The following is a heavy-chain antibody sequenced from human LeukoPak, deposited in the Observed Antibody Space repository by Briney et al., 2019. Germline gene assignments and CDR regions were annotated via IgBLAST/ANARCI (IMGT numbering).Heavy chain of an antibody. D-gene: IGHD3-10*01. CDR1: GFTFSNAW. J-gene: IGHJ4*02. V-gene: IGHV3-15*05. CDR3: ATGTMIRGGPGFDF. Sequence: GGSLRLSCAGSGFTFSNAWMTWVRQAPGKGLEWVARIKSKPDGVTIAYGAPVKGRFTISRDDSKNTVYLQMNNLRTEDTAVYYCATGTMIRGGPGFDFWGQGTLVTVSS. CDR2: IKSKPDGVTI.